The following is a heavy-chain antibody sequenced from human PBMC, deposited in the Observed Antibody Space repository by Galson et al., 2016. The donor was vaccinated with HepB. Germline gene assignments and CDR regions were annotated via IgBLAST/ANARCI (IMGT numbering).Heavy chain of an antibody. CDR1: GFTFSIYS. V-gene: IGHV3-30-3*01. J-gene: IGHJ3*02. D-gene: IGHD1-26*01. CDR3: ASDYSGNYYTSFDI. CDR2: ISYDGTKK. Sequence: SLRLSCAASGFTFSIYSIHWVRQAPGKGLEWVAVISYDGTKKYYADSVKGRFTLSRDNSKNTLYVQMDSLRTEDTAVYYFASDYSGNYYTSFDIWGQGTMVTVSS.